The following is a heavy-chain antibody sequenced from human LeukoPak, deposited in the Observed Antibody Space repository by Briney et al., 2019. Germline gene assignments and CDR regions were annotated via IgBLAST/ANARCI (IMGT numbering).Heavy chain of an antibody. V-gene: IGHV3-21*01. CDR1: GFTFSTYN. CDR2: ITTSSAYI. Sequence: GGSLRLSCAASGFTFSTYNMNWVRQAPGKGLEWVSAITTSSAYIYYADSVRGRFTISRDNAKNSLYLQMNSLRDDDTAVYYCARASITMARGELVFYFDYWDQGTLVTVSS. D-gene: IGHD3-10*01. CDR3: ARASITMARGELVFYFDY. J-gene: IGHJ4*02.